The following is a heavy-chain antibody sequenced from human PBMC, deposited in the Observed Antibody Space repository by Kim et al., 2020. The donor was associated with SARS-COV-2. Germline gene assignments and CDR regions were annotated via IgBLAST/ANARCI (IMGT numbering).Heavy chain of an antibody. V-gene: IGHV1-69*13. D-gene: IGHD3-22*01. J-gene: IGHJ5*02. CDR2: IIPLFGTT. CDR3: ARSTPWLFWFDP. CDR1: GGNFDSHA. Sequence: SVKVSCTASGGNFDSHAFTWVRQAPGQGLEWMGRIIPLFGTTTYALKFRDRITLTADESTSTAYMELSSLTSDDTATYYCARSTPWLFWFDPWGQGTPVTVSP.